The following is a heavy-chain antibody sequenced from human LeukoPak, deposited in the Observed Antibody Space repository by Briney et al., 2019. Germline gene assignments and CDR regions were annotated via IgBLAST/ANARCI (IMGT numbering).Heavy chain of an antibody. CDR1: GFTFSSYA. Sequence: PGGSLRLSCAASGFTFSSYAMSWVRQAPGKGLEWVSAISGSGGSTYYADSVKGRFTISRDNSKNTLYLQMNSLRAEDTAVYYCAKSRAIVVVVAATPLDYWAQGTLVTVSS. CDR3: AKSRAIVVVVAATPLDY. CDR2: ISGSGGST. V-gene: IGHV3-23*01. J-gene: IGHJ4*02. D-gene: IGHD2-15*01.